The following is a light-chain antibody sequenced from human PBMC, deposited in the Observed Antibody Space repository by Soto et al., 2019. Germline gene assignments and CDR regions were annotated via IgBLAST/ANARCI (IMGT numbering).Light chain of an antibody. CDR3: QTWGTGIQV. V-gene: IGLV4-69*01. CDR2: LNSDGSH. J-gene: IGLJ3*02. CDR1: SGHSSYA. Sequence: QLVLTQSPSASASLGASVKLTCTLSSGHSSYAIAWHQQQPEKGPRYLIKLNSDGSHSKGDGIPDRFSGSSSGAERYHTISSLQSEDEADYYCQTWGTGIQVFGGGTKFTVL.